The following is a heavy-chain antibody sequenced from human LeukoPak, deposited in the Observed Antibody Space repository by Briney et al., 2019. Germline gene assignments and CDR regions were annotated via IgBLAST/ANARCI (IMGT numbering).Heavy chain of an antibody. V-gene: IGHV3-48*01. J-gene: IGHJ4*02. D-gene: IGHD5-18*01. Sequence: PGGSLRLSCAASGFTFSSYGMHWVRQAPGKGLEWVSYISSSGSTIYYADSVKGRFTISRDNSKNTLYLQMNSLRAEDTAVYYCAKPPRLIQLYYFDYWGQGTLVTVSS. CDR2: ISSSGSTI. CDR3: AKPPRLIQLYYFDY. CDR1: GFTFSSYG.